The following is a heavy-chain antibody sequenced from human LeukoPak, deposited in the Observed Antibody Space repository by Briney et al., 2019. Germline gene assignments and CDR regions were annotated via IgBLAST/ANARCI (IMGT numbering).Heavy chain of an antibody. J-gene: IGHJ4*02. CDR1: GFTFRNYA. Sequence: GGSLRLSCAASGFTFRNYAMNWVRQAPGKGLEWVSGISGSGGSTFYADSAKGRFTITRDNSKNTLYLQMNGLRVEDTALYFCAKFPGTSDYWTFDSWGQGTLVTVSS. D-gene: IGHD5-12*01. V-gene: IGHV3-23*01. CDR3: AKFPGTSDYWTFDS. CDR2: ISGSGGST.